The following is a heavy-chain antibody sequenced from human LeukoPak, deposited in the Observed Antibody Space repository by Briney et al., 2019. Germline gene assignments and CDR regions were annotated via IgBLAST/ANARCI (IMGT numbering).Heavy chain of an antibody. CDR3: ARDGPPRYCSSTSCLTYYFDY. CDR1: GFTFSSYA. Sequence: GRSLRLSCAASGFTFSSYAMHWVRQAPGKGLEWVAVISYDGSNKYYADSVKGRFTISRDNSKNTLYLQMNSLRAEDTAVYYCARDGPPRYCSSTSCLTYYFDYWGQGTLVTVS. V-gene: IGHV3-30*04. J-gene: IGHJ4*02. CDR2: ISYDGSNK. D-gene: IGHD2-2*01.